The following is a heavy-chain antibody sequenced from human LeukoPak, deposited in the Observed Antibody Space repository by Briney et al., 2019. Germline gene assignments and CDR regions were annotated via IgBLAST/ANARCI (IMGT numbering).Heavy chain of an antibody. Sequence: GASVKVSCKASGYTFTSYDINWVRQATGQGLEWMGWMNPNSGNTGYAQKFQGRVTITRNTSISTAYMELSSLRSEDTAVYYCARSPRTLWFGELLSYYYYYMDVWGKGTTVTVSS. CDR1: GYTFTSYD. CDR3: ARSPRTLWFGELLSYYYYYMDV. J-gene: IGHJ6*03. D-gene: IGHD3-10*01. V-gene: IGHV1-8*03. CDR2: MNPNSGNT.